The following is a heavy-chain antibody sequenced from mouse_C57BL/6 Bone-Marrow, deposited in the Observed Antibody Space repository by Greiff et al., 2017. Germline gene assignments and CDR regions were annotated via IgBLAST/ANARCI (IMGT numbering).Heavy chain of an antibody. Sequence: DVQLVESGGGLVQPGGSMKLSCAASGFTFSDAWMHWVRQSPEKGLEWVAEIRNKANNHATYYAVSVKGRFTISRDESKSSVYLQMNSLRAEDTGIYYCTLITTVVARAMNYGGQGTSVTVSS. CDR1: GFTFSDAW. CDR3: TLITTVVARAMNY. J-gene: IGHJ4*01. V-gene: IGHV6-6*01. D-gene: IGHD1-1*01. CDR2: IRNKANNHAT.